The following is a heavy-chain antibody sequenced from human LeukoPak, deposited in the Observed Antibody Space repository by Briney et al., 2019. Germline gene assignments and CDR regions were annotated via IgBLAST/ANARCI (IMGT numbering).Heavy chain of an antibody. CDR3: ARGLAYGDIVVVPAEY. CDR2: INAGNGNT. D-gene: IGHD2-2*01. Sequence: ASVKVSCKASGYTFTTYTMHWVRQAPGLRLEWMGWINAGNGNTKYSQKFQGRVTITRDTSASTAYMELSSLRSEDTAVYYRARGLAYGDIVVVPAEYWGQGTLVTVSS. V-gene: IGHV1-3*01. J-gene: IGHJ4*02. CDR1: GYTFTTYT.